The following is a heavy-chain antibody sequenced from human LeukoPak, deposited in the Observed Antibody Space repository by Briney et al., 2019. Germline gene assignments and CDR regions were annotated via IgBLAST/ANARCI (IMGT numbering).Heavy chain of an antibody. J-gene: IGHJ4*02. CDR1: GFTVSSNY. Sequence: GGSLRLSCAASGFTVSSNYMSWVRQAPGKGLEWVSVIYSGGSTYYADSVKGRFTISRDNSKNTLYLQMNSLRTEDTAVYYCASSTMVTTAFDYWGQGTLVTVSS. D-gene: IGHD4-17*01. CDR3: ASSTMVTTAFDY. V-gene: IGHV3-53*05. CDR2: IYSGGST.